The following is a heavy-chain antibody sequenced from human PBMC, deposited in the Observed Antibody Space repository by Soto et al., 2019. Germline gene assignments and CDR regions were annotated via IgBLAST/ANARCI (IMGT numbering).Heavy chain of an antibody. Sequence: AASVKVSCKASGYTFTSYGISWVRQAPGQGLEWMGWISAYNGNTNYAQKLQGRVTMTTDTSTSTAYMELRSLRSDDTAVYYCARDSVGYSGYEIWNWGQGTLVTVSS. CDR2: ISAYNGNT. CDR3: ARDSVGYSGYEIWN. V-gene: IGHV1-18*04. CDR1: GYTFTSYG. D-gene: IGHD5-12*01. J-gene: IGHJ4*02.